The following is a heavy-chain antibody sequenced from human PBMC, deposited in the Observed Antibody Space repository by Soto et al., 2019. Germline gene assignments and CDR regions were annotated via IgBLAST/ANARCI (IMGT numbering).Heavy chain of an antibody. CDR3: ARGGHCTNGVCSALDY. J-gene: IGHJ4*02. D-gene: IGHD2-8*01. CDR2: IYYGGSA. Sequence: QVQLQESGQGLVKPSETLSLTCTVSGGSISTYYWNWIRQPPGKGLEWIGDIYYGGSANYNPSLMRRVTMSVETSKEQFSLNLSSGTAADTAVYYCARGGHCTNGVCSALDYWGQGTLVTVSS. CDR1: GGSISTYY. V-gene: IGHV4-59*08.